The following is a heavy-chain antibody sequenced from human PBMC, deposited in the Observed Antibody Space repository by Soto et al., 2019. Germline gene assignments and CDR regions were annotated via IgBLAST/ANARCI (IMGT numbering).Heavy chain of an antibody. D-gene: IGHD3-22*01. J-gene: IGHJ4*02. CDR2: IIPILGIA. CDR1: GGTFSSYT. V-gene: IGHV1-69*02. CDR3: ARAYDSSGYPRGY. Sequence: SVKVSCKASGGTFSSYTISWVRQAPGQGLEWMGRIIPILGIANYAQKFQGRVTITADKSTSTAYMELSSLRSEDTAVYYCARAYDSSGYPRGYWGQGTLVTVSS.